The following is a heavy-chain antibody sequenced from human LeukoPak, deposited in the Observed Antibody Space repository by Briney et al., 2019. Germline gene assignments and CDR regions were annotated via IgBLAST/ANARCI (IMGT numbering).Heavy chain of an antibody. CDR2: ISVSGGGT. CDR1: GFTFSSYA. V-gene: IGHV3-23*01. Sequence: GGSLRLSCAASGFTFSSYAMSWVRQAPGKGLDWVTSISVSGGGTYHAASVKGRFIISRDNSKNTLYLQMNSLRAEDTAVYYCAKVLRFGELLGAFDIWGQGTMVTVSS. CDR3: AKVLRFGELLGAFDI. J-gene: IGHJ3*02. D-gene: IGHD3-10*01.